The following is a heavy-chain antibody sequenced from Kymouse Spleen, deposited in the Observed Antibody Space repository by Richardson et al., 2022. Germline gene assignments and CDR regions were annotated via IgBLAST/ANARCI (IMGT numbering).Heavy chain of an antibody. J-gene: IGHJ4*02. CDR3: ARGDTMVRGVIGDY. V-gene: IGHV4-61*01. Sequence: QVQLQESGPGLVKPSETLSLTCTVSGGSVSSGSYYWSWIRQPPGKGLEWIGYIYYSGSTNYNPSLKSRVTISVDTSKNQFSLKLSSVTAADTAVYYCARGDTMVRGVIGDYWGQGTLVTVSS. CDR2: IYYSGST. CDR1: GGSVSSGSYY. D-gene: IGHD3-10*01.